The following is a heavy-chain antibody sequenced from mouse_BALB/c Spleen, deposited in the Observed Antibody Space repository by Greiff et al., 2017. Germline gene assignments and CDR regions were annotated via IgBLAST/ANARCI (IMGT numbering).Heavy chain of an antibody. CDR1: GFTFSSFG. J-gene: IGHJ2*01. Sequence: EVKVVESGGGLVQPGGSRKLSCAASGFTFSSFGMHWVRQAPEKGLEWVAYISSGSSTIYYADTVKGRFTISRDNPKNTLFLQMTSLRSEDTAMYYCAREVLRYLDYWGQGTTLTVSS. V-gene: IGHV5-17*02. CDR2: ISSGSSTI. CDR3: AREVLRYLDY. D-gene: IGHD1-1*01.